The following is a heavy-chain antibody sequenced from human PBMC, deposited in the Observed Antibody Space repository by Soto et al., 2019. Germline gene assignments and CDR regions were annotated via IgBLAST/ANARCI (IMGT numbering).Heavy chain of an antibody. Sequence: TSETLSLTCTVSGGSISSGDYYWSWIRQPPGKGLEWIGYIYYSGSTYYNPSLKSRVTISVDTSKNQFSLKLSSVTAADTAVYYCAKDILTGYGDGMDVWGQGTTVTVSS. V-gene: IGHV4-30-4*01. J-gene: IGHJ6*02. CDR2: IYYSGST. CDR3: AKDILTGYGDGMDV. D-gene: IGHD3-9*01. CDR1: GGSISSGDYY.